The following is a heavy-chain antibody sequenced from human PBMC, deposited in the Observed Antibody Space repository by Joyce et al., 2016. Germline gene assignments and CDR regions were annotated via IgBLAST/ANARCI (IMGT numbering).Heavy chain of an antibody. D-gene: IGHD6-19*01. Sequence: EVQLVESGGGLVQPGGSLRLSCAGSGFVFSTYWMHWVRQAPGKGLVWIGRIRADGSTSNYADSVRGRFTISRDNAKDTLYLQINSLRADDTAVYFCARDGWASGWKYWGQGTPVTVSS. V-gene: IGHV3-74*01. CDR1: GFVFSTYW. J-gene: IGHJ4*02. CDR3: ARDGWASGWKY. CDR2: IRADGSTS.